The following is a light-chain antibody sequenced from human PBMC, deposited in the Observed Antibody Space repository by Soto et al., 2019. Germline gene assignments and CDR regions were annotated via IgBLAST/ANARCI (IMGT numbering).Light chain of an antibody. CDR1: QDIRNN. CDR3: LQHNAYPWT. V-gene: IGKV1-17*01. Sequence: DIQMTQSPSSLSASVGDRVTITCRASQDIRNNLGWYQQEPGKAPKRLQGGVPSRFSGSGSGTEFTLTISSLLTEDFATYYCLQHNAYPWTFGQGTKVDIK. J-gene: IGKJ1*01.